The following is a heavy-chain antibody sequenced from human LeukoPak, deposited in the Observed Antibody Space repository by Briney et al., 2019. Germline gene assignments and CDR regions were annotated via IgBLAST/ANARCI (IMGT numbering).Heavy chain of an antibody. CDR2: INHSGSA. J-gene: IGHJ4*02. CDR1: GGSFSGYY. CDR3: ARGQGTVTTH. V-gene: IGHV4-34*01. Sequence: SETLSLTCAVSGGSFSGYYWTWIRQPPGKGLEWIGEINHSGSANYNPTLMSRVTISLDTSKNHFSLNLSSVTAADTAVYYCARGQGTVTTHWGQGTLVTVSS. D-gene: IGHD4-11*01.